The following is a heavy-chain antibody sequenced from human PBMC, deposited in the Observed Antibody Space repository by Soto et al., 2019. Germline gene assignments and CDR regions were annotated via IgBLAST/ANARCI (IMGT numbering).Heavy chain of an antibody. J-gene: IGHJ4*02. CDR1: GYTFTGYY. V-gene: IGHV1-2*02. CDR3: ARAQRVVVPAASFDY. Sequence: GASVKVSFKASGYTFTGYYIHWVRQAPGQGLEWMGWINPNSGSINYAQKFQGRVTMTRDTSISTAYMELSRLRSDDTAVYYCARAQRVVVPAASFDYWGQGSLVTVSS. CDR2: INPNSGSI. D-gene: IGHD2-2*01.